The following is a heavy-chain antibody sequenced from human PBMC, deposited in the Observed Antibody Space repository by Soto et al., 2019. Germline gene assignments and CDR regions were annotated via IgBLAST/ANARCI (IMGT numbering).Heavy chain of an antibody. J-gene: IGHJ3*02. D-gene: IGHD3-22*01. CDR1: GGSISDSNW. Sequence: SEPLSLTCAVAGGSISDSNWWRWVRQPTGKGLEWIGEIYHSGSTDYNPSLKSRVTISVDKSKNQFSLKLSSVTAADTAVYYCARGLISGYYLYDAFDIWGQGTMVTVSS. V-gene: IGHV4-4*02. CDR2: IYHSGST. CDR3: ARGLISGYYLYDAFDI.